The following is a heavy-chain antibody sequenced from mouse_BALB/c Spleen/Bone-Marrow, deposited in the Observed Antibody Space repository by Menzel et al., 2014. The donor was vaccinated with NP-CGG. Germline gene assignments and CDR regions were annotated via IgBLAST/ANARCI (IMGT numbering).Heavy chain of an antibody. CDR3: ARQGYYGRSDY. V-gene: IGHV4-1*02. CDR1: GFDFSGYW. D-gene: IGHD1-1*01. CDR2: INPDSSTI. Sequence: EVKLMESGGGLVQPGGSLKLSCAASGFDFSGYWMSWVRQAPGKRLEWIGEINPDSSTINYTPSLKDKFIISRDNAKNTLFLQMSKVISEDTALYYCARQGYYGRSDYWGKGTTLTVSS. J-gene: IGHJ2*01.